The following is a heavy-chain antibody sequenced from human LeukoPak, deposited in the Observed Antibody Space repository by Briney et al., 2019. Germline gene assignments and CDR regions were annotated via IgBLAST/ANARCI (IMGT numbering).Heavy chain of an antibody. V-gene: IGHV4-39*01. D-gene: IGHD3-10*01. CDR3: APNYYRSGSFDY. Sequence: SETLSLTCTVSGGSISSSSYYWGWIRQPPGKGLEWIGSIYYSGSTFYNPSLKSRVTISVGTSKNQFSLKLSSVIAADTAVYYCAPNYYRSGSFDYWGQGTLVTVSS. CDR2: IYYSGST. J-gene: IGHJ4*02. CDR1: GGSISSSSYY.